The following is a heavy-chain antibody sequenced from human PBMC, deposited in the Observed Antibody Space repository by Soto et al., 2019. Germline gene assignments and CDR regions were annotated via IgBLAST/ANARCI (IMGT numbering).Heavy chain of an antibody. CDR3: ARGITMVRGANLPEKY. D-gene: IGHD3-10*01. CDR1: GFTFSSYG. J-gene: IGHJ4*02. CDR2: IWYDGSNK. V-gene: IGHV3-33*01. Sequence: PGGSLRLSCAASGFTFSSYGMHWVRQAPGKGLEWVAVIWYDGSNKYYADSVKGRFTISRDNSKNTLYLQMNSLRAEDTAVYYCARGITMVRGANLPEKYWGQGTLVTVSS.